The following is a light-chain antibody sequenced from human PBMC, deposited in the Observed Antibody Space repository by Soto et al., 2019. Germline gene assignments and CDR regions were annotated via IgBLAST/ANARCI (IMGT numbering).Light chain of an antibody. CDR1: SSDVGGYNY. CDR2: EVS. V-gene: IGLV2-14*01. Sequence: QSALTQPASVSGSPGQSITISCTGTSSDVGGYNYVSWYRQHPGKAPKLMIYEVSNRPLGFSNRFSGSKSGNTASLTISGLQAEDEADYYCSSYTSSSTLYVFGTGTKVTV. CDR3: SSYTSSSTLYV. J-gene: IGLJ1*01.